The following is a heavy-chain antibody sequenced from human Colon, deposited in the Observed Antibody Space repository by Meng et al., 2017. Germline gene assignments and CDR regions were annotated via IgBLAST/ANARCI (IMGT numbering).Heavy chain of an antibody. Sequence: QNSSAEAVPNALKPPQSLPVHFSLLGFSLRISGVGVGWIRQPPGKALEWLALMYWDDAKRYSPSLKSRLTITKDTSKNQVFLTMTNFVPVDTAIQHLVRPRGLGIAARYHDYSRHGTLVTVSS. V-gene: IGHV2-5*02. D-gene: IGHD6-6*01. CDR1: GFSLRISGVG. J-gene: IGHJ4*01. CDR2: MYWDDAK. CDR3: VRPRGLGIAARYHDY.